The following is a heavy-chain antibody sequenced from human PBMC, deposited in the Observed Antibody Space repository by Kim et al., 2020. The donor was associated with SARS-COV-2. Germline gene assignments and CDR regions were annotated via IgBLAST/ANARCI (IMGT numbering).Heavy chain of an antibody. CDR3: ARGSRILGSSWYRWFDP. V-gene: IGHV4-34*01. J-gene: IGHJ5*02. CDR2: INHSGST. CDR1: GGSFSGYY. D-gene: IGHD6-13*01. Sequence: SETLSLTCAVYGGSFSGYYWSWIRQPPGKGLEWIGEINHSGSTNYNPSLKSRVTISVDTSKNQFSLKLSSVTAADTAVYYCARGSRILGSSWYRWFDPWGQGTLVTVSS.